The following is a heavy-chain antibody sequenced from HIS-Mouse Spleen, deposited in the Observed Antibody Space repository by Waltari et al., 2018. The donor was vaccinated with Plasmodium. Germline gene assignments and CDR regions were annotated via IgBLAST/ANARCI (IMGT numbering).Heavy chain of an antibody. CDR2: IKQDGSEK. Sequence: EVQLVESGGCLVQPGGSLRLSCVASGCTFSSYWMSWVRQAPGKGLEWVANIKQDGSEKYYVDSLKGRFTISRDNAKNSLYLQMNSLRAEDTAVYYCASSWYWYFDLWGRGTLVTVSS. CDR1: GCTFSSYW. J-gene: IGHJ2*01. D-gene: IGHD6-13*01. V-gene: IGHV3-7*01. CDR3: ASSWYWYFDL.